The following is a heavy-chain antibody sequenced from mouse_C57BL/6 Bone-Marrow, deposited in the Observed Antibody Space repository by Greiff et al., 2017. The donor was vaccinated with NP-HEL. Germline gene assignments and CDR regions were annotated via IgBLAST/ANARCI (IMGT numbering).Heavy chain of an antibody. D-gene: IGHD2-3*01. CDR1: GYTFTSYW. CDR2: IHPNSGST. Sequence: VQLQQPGAELVKPGASVKLSCKASGYTFTSYWMHWVKQRPGQGLEWIGMIHPNSGSTNYNEKFKSKATLTVDKSSSTAYMQLSSLTSEDSAVYYCARTDDGYHYFDCWGQGTTLTVSS. V-gene: IGHV1-64*01. J-gene: IGHJ2*01. CDR3: ARTDDGYHYFDC.